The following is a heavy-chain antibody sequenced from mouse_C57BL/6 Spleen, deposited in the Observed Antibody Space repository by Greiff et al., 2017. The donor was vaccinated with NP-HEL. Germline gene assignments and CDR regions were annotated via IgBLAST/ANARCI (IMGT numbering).Heavy chain of an antibody. V-gene: IGHV5-16*01. D-gene: IGHD4-1*02. J-gene: IGHJ3*01. CDR3: AVSTGTSWFAY. CDR1: GFTFSDYY. CDR2: INYDGSST. Sequence: EVQLVESEGGLVQPGSSMKLSCTASGFTFSDYYMAWVRQVPEKGLEWVANINYDGSSTYYLDSLKSRFIISRDNAKNILYLQMSSLKSEDTATYYCAVSTGTSWFAYWGQGTLVTVSA.